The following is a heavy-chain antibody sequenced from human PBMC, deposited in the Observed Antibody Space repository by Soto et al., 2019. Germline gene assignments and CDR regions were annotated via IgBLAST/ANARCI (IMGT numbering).Heavy chain of an antibody. J-gene: IGHJ6*03. V-gene: IGHV3-21*01. CDR2: ISSSSSYI. Sequence: LRLSYTASWGTCIDHSMNRIRQEKRKGLEWVSSISSSSSYIYYADSVKGRFTISRGNAKNSLYLQMNSLRAEDTAVYYCATHGGPTIFGVVTRPYYYYMDVWGKGTTVTVSS. CDR3: ATHGGPTIFGVVTRPYYYYMDV. D-gene: IGHD3-3*01. CDR1: WGTCIDHS.